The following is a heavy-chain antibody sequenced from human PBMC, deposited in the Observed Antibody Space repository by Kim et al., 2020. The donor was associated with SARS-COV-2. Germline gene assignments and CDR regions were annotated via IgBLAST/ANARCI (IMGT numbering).Heavy chain of an antibody. CDR2: IKSDGREK. D-gene: IGHD3-10*01. Sequence: GGSLRLSCVVSRFIFSNYWMSWVRQAPGKGLEWVARIKSDGREKDYVDSVKGRFTISRDTATNSLSLHISSLRAQDTAVYYCARAGSAWRAAFDICRQGT. V-gene: IGHV3-7*05. CDR3: ARAGSAWRAAFDI. CDR1: RFIFSNYW. J-gene: IGHJ3*02.